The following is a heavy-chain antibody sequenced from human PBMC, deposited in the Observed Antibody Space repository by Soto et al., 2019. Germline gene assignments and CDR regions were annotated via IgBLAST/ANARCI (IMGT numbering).Heavy chain of an antibody. CDR2: INPGGSIT. CDR1: GFTFSSYW. Sequence: PGGSLRLSCAASGFTFSSYWMHWVRQAPGKGLVWVSRINPGGSITAYADSVKGRFTISRDNSKNTLYLQMNSLRAEDTAVYYCAKIPYPGRNYYDSSGYYYGVLVYFDYWGQGTLVTVSS. D-gene: IGHD3-22*01. V-gene: IGHV3-74*01. CDR3: AKIPYPGRNYYDSSGYYYGVLVYFDY. J-gene: IGHJ4*02.